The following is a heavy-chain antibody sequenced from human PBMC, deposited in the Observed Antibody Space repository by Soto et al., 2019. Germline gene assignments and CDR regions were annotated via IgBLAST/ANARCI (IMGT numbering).Heavy chain of an antibody. Sequence: ASVKVSCKASGGTFSSYAISWVRQAPGQGLEWMGWINPNSGGTNYAQKFQGRVTMTRDTSISTAYMELSRLRSDDTAVYYCARVDRDNWNHVGDYWGQGTLVTVSS. V-gene: IGHV1-2*02. D-gene: IGHD1-20*01. CDR3: ARVDRDNWNHVGDY. CDR1: GGTFSSYA. J-gene: IGHJ4*02. CDR2: INPNSGGT.